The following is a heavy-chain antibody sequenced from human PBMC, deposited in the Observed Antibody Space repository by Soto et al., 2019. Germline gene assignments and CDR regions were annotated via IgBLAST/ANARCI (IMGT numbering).Heavy chain of an antibody. Sequence: GGSLRLSCAASGFTFSSYAMSWVRQAPGKGLEWVSAISGSGGSTYYADSVKGRFTISRDNSKNTLYLQMNSLRAEDTAVYYSANYIGEKRGHDGSLDFWGQGTMVTVSS. CDR1: GFTFSSYA. D-gene: IGHD5-12*01. J-gene: IGHJ3*01. CDR3: ANYIGEKRGHDGSLDF. CDR2: ISGSGGST. V-gene: IGHV3-23*01.